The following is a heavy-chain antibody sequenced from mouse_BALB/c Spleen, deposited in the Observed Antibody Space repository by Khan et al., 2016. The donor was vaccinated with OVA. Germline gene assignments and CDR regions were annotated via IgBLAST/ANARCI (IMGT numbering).Heavy chain of an antibody. J-gene: IGHJ4*01. V-gene: IGHV3-2*02. CDR1: GYSITSDYA. CDR3: ARDGSRYNYAMDY. Sequence: VQLQQSGPGLVKPSQSLSLTCTVTGYSITSDYAWNWIRQFPGNKLEWMGYISYSGSTYYNPSLKSRISITRDTSKNQFFLQLISVTTEDTATYYCARDGSRYNYAMDYWGQGTSVTVSS. CDR2: ISYSGST. D-gene: IGHD2-3*01.